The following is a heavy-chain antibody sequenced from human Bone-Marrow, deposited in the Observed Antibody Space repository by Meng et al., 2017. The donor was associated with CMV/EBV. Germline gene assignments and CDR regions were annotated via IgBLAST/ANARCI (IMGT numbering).Heavy chain of an antibody. D-gene: IGHD1-26*01. Sequence: GGSLRLSCAASGFTFSSYSMNWVRQAPGKGLEWVSSISSSSSYIYYADSVKGRFTLSRDNAKNSLYLQMNSLRAEDTAVYYLARGRWELLPPPETLAYWGQGTLVTVSS. CDR3: ARGRWELLPPPETLAY. CDR1: GFTFSSYS. J-gene: IGHJ4*02. CDR2: ISSSSSYI. V-gene: IGHV3-21*01.